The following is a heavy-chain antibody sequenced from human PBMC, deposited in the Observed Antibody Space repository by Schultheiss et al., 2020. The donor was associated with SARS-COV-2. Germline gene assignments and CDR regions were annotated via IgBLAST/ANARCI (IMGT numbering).Heavy chain of an antibody. D-gene: IGHD6-13*01. J-gene: IGHJ6*02. CDR3: ATRTGYSSSWSPRGTYYYGMDV. CDR1: GGSISSSSYY. Sequence: GSLRLSCTVSGGSISSSSYYWGWIRQPPGKGLEWIGSIYYSGSTYYNPSLKSRVTISVDTSKNQFSLKLSSVTAADTAVYYCATRTGYSSSWSPRGTYYYGMDVWGQGTTVTVSS. CDR2: IYYSGST. V-gene: IGHV4-39*01.